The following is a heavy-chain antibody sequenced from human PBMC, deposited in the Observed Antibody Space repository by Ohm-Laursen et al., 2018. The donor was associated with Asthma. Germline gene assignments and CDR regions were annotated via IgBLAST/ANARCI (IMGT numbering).Heavy chain of an antibody. CDR3: ARDGVRYFDRGYFDY. D-gene: IGHD3-9*01. CDR1: GFTFSSYG. J-gene: IGHJ4*02. V-gene: IGHV3-30*19. CDR2: ISYDGSNK. Sequence: SLRLSCAASGFTFSSYGMHWIRQAPGKGLEWVAVISYDGSNKYYADSVKGRFTISRDNSKNTLYLQMNSLRAEDTAVYYCARDGVRYFDRGYFDYWGQGTLVTVSS.